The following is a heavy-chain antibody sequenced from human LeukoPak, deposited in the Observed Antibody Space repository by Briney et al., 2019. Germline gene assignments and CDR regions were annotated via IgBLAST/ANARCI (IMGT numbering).Heavy chain of an antibody. V-gene: IGHV4-39*01. D-gene: IGHD1-14*01. CDR2: ISYSGST. Sequence: SETLSLTCTVSGGSISSSSYYWGWTRQPPGKGLEWIGTISYSGSTYHNPSLKSRVTISVDTSKNQFSLKLSSVTAADTAVYYCARTLTTGYYHYGMDVWGQGTAVTVSS. CDR3: ARTLTTGYYHYGMDV. CDR1: GGSISSSSYY. J-gene: IGHJ6*02.